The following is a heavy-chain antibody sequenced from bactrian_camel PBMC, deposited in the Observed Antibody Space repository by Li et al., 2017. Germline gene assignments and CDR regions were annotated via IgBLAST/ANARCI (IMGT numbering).Heavy chain of an antibody. Sequence: HVQLVESGGGLVQPGGSLRLSCVASGYTVSRYCLGWIRQAPGKGLEWVSSIYSDGSKPYYAVSVKGRFTISQDSAKNTLYLQMNSLKPEDTAMYYCAAGECMNSGALHRRTDWGQGTQVTVS. J-gene: IGHJ4*01. V-gene: IGHV3-2*01. CDR1: GYTVSRYC. CDR2: IYSDGSKP. CDR3: AAGECMNSGALHRRTD. D-gene: IGHD3*01.